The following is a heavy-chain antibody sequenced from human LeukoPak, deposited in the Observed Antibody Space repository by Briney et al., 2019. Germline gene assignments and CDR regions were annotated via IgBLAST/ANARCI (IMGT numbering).Heavy chain of an antibody. V-gene: IGHV3-9*01. Sequence: GGSLRLSCAASGFTFDDYAMLWVRQAPGKGLEWVSGISWNSGSIGYADSVKGRFTISRDNAKNSLYLQMNSLRAEDTALYYCAKDKKKWELPDYWGQGTLVTVSS. D-gene: IGHD1-26*01. J-gene: IGHJ4*02. CDR2: ISWNSGSI. CDR1: GFTFDDYA. CDR3: AKDKKKWELPDY.